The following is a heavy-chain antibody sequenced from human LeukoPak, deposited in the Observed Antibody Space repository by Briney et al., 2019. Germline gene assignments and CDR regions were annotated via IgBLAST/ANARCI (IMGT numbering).Heavy chain of an antibody. CDR3: AKDILGGWYGAFDI. J-gene: IGHJ3*02. D-gene: IGHD6-19*01. CDR2: IKEDGSEK. CDR1: GFSVSGYW. V-gene: IGHV3-7*03. Sequence: GGSLRLSCGASGFSVSGYWMSWVRQAPGKGLEWVANIKEDGSEKYYVDSVRGRFTISRDNAKNSLYLQMNSLRAEDTALYYCAKDILGGWYGAFDIWGQGTMVTVSS.